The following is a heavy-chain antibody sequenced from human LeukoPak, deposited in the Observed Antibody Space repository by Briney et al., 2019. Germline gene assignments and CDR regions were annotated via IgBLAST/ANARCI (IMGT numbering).Heavy chain of an antibody. CDR2: IYYSGST. CDR1: GGSISSGGYS. Sequence: SQTLSLTCTVSGGSISSGGYSWSWIRQHPGKGLEWIGYIYYSGSTYYNPSLKSRVTISVDTSKNQFSLKLSSVTAADTAVYYCARVSYDFWSGYYEGGYYFDYWGQGTLVTVSS. V-gene: IGHV4-31*03. CDR3: ARVSYDFWSGYYEGGYYFDY. D-gene: IGHD3-3*01. J-gene: IGHJ4*02.